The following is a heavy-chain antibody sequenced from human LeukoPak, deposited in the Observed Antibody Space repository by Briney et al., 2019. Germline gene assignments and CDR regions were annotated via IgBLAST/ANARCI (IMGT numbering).Heavy chain of an antibody. Sequence: GGSLRLSCAAPGFTFSSYSMNWVRQAPGKGLEWVSSISSRSIYIYYADSVKGRFTISRDNAKNSLYLQMNSLRAEDTAVYYCATLGVRGAPYYFDYWGQGTLVTVSS. CDR1: GFTFSSYS. V-gene: IGHV3-21*01. CDR2: ISSRSIYI. D-gene: IGHD3-10*01. J-gene: IGHJ4*02. CDR3: ATLGVRGAPYYFDY.